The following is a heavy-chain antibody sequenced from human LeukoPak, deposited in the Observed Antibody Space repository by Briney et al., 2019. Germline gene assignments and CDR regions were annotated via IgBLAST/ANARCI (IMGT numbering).Heavy chain of an antibody. J-gene: IGHJ4*02. CDR3: ARDWAQHCSSTSCYGPFDY. CDR1: GGSISSYY. Sequence: PSETPSLTCTVSGGSISSYYWSWIRQPAGKGLEWIGRIYTRGSTNYNPSLKSRVTMSVDTSKNQFSLKLSSVTAADTAVYYCARDWAQHCSSTSCYGPFDYWGQGTLVTVSS. CDR2: IYTRGST. V-gene: IGHV4-4*07. D-gene: IGHD2-2*01.